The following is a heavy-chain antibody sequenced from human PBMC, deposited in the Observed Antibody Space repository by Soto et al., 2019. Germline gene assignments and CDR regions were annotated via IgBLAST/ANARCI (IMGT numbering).Heavy chain of an antibody. J-gene: IGHJ3*02. CDR2: IYYSGST. V-gene: IGHV4-31*03. CDR3: ARDRYGDHGAFDI. CDR1: GGSISSGGYY. Sequence: SETLSLTCTVSGGSISSGGYYWSWTRQHPGKGLEWIGYIYYSGSTYYNPSLKSRVTISVDTSKNQFSLKLSSVTAADTAVHYCARDRYGDHGAFDIWGQGTMVTVSS. D-gene: IGHD4-17*01.